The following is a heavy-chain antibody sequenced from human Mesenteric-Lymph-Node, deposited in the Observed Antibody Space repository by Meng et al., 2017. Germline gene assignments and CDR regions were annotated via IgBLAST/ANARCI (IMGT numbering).Heavy chain of an antibody. V-gene: IGHV3-9*01. Sequence: SLKISCAASGFTFDDGAMHWVRQAPGKGLEWVSAITWNSGSIGYADSVKGRFTISRDNAKNSLYLQMNSLRAEDTALYYCARGGSYGWFDPWGQGTLVTVSS. D-gene: IGHD1-26*01. CDR3: ARGGSYGWFDP. J-gene: IGHJ5*02. CDR1: GFTFDDGA. CDR2: ITWNSGSI.